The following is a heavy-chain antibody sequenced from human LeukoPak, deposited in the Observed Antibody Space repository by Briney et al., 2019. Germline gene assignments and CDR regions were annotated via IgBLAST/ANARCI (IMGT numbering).Heavy chain of an antibody. CDR3: ARDQDSGYGGYFDY. D-gene: IGHD5-12*01. CDR1: GFTFSSYG. Sequence: GRSLRLSCAASGFTFSSYGMHWVRQAPGKGLEWVAVIWYDGSNKYYADSVKGRFTISRDNSKNTLYLQMNSLRAEDTAVYYCARDQDSGYGGYFDYWGQGTLVTVSS. CDR2: IWYDGSNK. V-gene: IGHV3-33*01. J-gene: IGHJ4*02.